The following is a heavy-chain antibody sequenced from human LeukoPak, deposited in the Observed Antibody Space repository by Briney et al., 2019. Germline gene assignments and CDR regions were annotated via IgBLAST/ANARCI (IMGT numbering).Heavy chain of an antibody. D-gene: IGHD3-10*01. V-gene: IGHV3-74*01. J-gene: IGHJ5*02. CDR3: ARDKEYYYGSGSYLSWFDP. CDR1: GFTFSTYW. Sequence: GGSLRLSCAASGFTFSTYWMHWVRQAPGKGLVWVSRIDTGGSSTLYADSVRGRFTISRDNAKNTLYLQMNSLRAEDTAMYYCARDKEYYYGSGSYLSWFDPWGQGTLVTVSS. CDR2: IDTGGSST.